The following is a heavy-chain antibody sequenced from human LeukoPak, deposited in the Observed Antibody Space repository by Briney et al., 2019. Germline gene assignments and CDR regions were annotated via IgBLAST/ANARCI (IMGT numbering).Heavy chain of an antibody. Sequence: PSETLSLTCTVSGGSISSSSYYWGWIRQPPGKGLEWIGYIYYSGSTNYNPSLKSRVTISVDTSKNQFSLKLSSVTAADTAVYYCARCYYGSGRGYMDVWGKGTTVTISS. V-gene: IGHV4-61*05. CDR2: IYYSGST. CDR1: GGSISSSSYY. CDR3: ARCYYGSGRGYMDV. D-gene: IGHD3-10*01. J-gene: IGHJ6*03.